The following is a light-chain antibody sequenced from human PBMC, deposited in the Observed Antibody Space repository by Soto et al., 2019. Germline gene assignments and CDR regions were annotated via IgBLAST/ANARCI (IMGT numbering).Light chain of an antibody. Sequence: QSVLTQPASVSGSPGQSITISCXRPSSDVWSFNFVSWYQQHPDKAPQVLIYEVTKRPPGVSNRFSGSKSGNTASLTISGLQADDEADYYCCSDAGSSSYVFGTGTKVTVL. CDR2: EVT. J-gene: IGLJ1*01. CDR3: CSDAGSSSYV. CDR1: SSDVWSFNF. V-gene: IGLV2-23*02.